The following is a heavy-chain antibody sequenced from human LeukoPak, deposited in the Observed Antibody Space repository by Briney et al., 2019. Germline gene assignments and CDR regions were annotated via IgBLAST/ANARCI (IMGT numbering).Heavy chain of an antibody. D-gene: IGHD7-27*01. V-gene: IGHV4-59*12. Sequence: SETLSLTCTVSGGSISSYYWSWIRQPPGKGLEWIGYIYYSGSTNYNPSLKSRVTISVDTSKNQFSLQLNSVTPEDTAVYYCARSHNWGFDSWGQGALVTVSS. J-gene: IGHJ4*02. CDR2: IYYSGST. CDR3: ARSHNWGFDS. CDR1: GGSISSYY.